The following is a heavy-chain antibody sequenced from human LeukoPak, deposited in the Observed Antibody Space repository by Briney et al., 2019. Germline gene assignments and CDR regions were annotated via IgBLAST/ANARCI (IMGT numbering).Heavy chain of an antibody. V-gene: IGHV3-7*01. Sequence: GGSLRLSCAASGFTLSSYWMSWVRQAPGKGLEWVANIKQDGSEKYYVDSVKGRFAISRDNAKNSLYLQMNSLRAEDTAVYYCARDLYRIVVVPHYFDYWGQGTLVTVSS. D-gene: IGHD3-22*01. CDR1: GFTLSSYW. CDR2: IKQDGSEK. J-gene: IGHJ4*02. CDR3: ARDLYRIVVVPHYFDY.